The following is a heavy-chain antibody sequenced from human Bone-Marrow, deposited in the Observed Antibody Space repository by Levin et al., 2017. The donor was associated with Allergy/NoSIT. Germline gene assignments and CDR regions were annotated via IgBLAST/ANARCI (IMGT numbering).Heavy chain of an antibody. CDR1: GFTFNSYA. CDR2: ISSTGGST. V-gene: IGHV3-23*01. CDR3: ARDHSNYAYYGMDV. Sequence: PGGSLRLSCAASGFTFNSYAMSWVRQAPGKGLEWVSAISSTGGSTYYADSVKGRFTISRDTSKNTLYLQMNSLRAEDTAVYYCARDHSNYAYYGMDVWGQGTTVTVSS. J-gene: IGHJ6*02. D-gene: IGHD4-11*01.